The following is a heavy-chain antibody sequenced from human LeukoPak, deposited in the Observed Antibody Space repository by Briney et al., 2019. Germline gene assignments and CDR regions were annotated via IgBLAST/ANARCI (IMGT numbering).Heavy chain of an antibody. Sequence: GGSLRLSCAASGFTFSSYAMHWVRQAPGKGLEWVAVISYDGSNKYYADSVKGRLTISRDNSKNTLYLQMNSLRAEDTAVYYCARDGYGSGSHHDYWGQGTLVTVSS. CDR1: GFTFSSYA. J-gene: IGHJ4*02. CDR2: ISYDGSNK. D-gene: IGHD3-10*01. CDR3: ARDGYGSGSHHDY. V-gene: IGHV3-30*01.